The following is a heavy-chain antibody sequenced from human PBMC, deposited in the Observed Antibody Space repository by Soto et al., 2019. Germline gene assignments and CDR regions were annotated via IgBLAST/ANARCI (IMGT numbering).Heavy chain of an antibody. J-gene: IGHJ5*02. D-gene: IGHD6-13*01. V-gene: IGHV3-21*01. CDR1: GFTFSSYS. CDR2: ISSTSSYI. CDR3: ASCIAAAPYNWFDP. Sequence: GGSLRLSCAASGFTFSSYSMNWVRQAPGKGLEWVSSISSTSSYIYYADSVKGRFTISRDNAKNTLYLQMNSLRAEDTAVYYCASCIAAAPYNWFDPWGQGTLVTVSS.